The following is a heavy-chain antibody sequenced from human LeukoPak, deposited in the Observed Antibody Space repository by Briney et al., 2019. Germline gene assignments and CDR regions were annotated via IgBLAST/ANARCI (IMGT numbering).Heavy chain of an antibody. CDR1: GFTFSSYA. J-gene: IGHJ4*02. D-gene: IGHD6-19*01. V-gene: IGHV3-30*04. Sequence: GGSLRLSCTASGFTFSSYAMHWVRQAPGKGLEWVAVISYDGSNKYYADSVKGRFTISRDNSKNTLYLQMNSLRAEDTAVYYCARDPQEYSSGWGRFDYWGQGTLVTVSS. CDR3: ARDPQEYSSGWGRFDY. CDR2: ISYDGSNK.